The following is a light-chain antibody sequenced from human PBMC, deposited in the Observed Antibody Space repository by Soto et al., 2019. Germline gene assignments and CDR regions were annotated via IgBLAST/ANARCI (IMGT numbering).Light chain of an antibody. V-gene: IGLV4-69*01. CDR2: LNSDGSH. CDR1: SGHSSNA. CDR3: QTWGTGVRV. Sequence: QPVLTQSPSASASLGASVKLTCTLSSGHSSNAIAWHQQQPGKGPRYLMKLNSDGSHSKGDGIPDRFSGSSSGAERHLTISSLQSEDEADYYCQTWGTGVRVFGGGTKLTVL. J-gene: IGLJ3*02.